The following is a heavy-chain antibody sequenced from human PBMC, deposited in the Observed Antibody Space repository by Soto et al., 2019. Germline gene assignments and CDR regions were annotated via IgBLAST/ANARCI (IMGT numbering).Heavy chain of an antibody. CDR3: ARVWDASDAFDI. V-gene: IGHV3-33*01. Sequence: QVQLVESGGGVVQPGRSLRLSCAASGFTFSSYGMHWVRQAPGKGLEWVAVIWYDGSNKYYADSVKGRFTISRDNSKNTLYLQMNSLRAEDTAVYYCARVWDASDAFDIWGQGKMVTVSS. J-gene: IGHJ3*02. CDR1: GFTFSSYG. CDR2: IWYDGSNK. D-gene: IGHD1-26*01.